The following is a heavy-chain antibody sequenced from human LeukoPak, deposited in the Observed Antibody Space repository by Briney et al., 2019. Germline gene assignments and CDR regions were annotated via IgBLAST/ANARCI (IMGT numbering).Heavy chain of an antibody. J-gene: IGHJ4*02. D-gene: IGHD6-25*01. V-gene: IGHV3-53*01. CDR1: EFTVSSNY. CDR2: IYSDGTT. CDR3: ARERPGSASAFEY. Sequence: GGSLRLSCAASEFTVSSNYMSWVRQAPGKGLEWVSIIYSDGTTNYADSVKGRFTISRDNARNSLYLQMNSLRAEDTAMFYCARERPGSASAFEYWGQGTLVTVSS.